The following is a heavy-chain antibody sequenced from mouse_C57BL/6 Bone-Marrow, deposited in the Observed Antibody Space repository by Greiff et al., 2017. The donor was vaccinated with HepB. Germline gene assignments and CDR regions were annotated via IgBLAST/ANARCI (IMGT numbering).Heavy chain of an antibody. D-gene: IGHD1-1*01. CDR3: AMIYYYGSSYDYAMDY. CDR1: GYTFTSYW. Sequence: QVQLQQPGAELVKPGASVKLSCKASGYTFTSYWMHWVKQRPGQGLEWIGMIHPNSGSTNYNEKFKSKATLTVDKSSSTAYMQLSSLTSEDSAVYYCAMIYYYGSSYDYAMDYWGQGTSVTVSS. J-gene: IGHJ4*01. CDR2: IHPNSGST. V-gene: IGHV1-64*01.